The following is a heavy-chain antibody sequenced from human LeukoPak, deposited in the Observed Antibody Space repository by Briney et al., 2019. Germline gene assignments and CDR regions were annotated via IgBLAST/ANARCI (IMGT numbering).Heavy chain of an antibody. Sequence: GGSLRLSCAASGFTFSDFAMHWVRQAPGKGLEWVAIIPYNGSNKYYADSVKGRFTISRDNSKNTLFLQMNSLRAEDTALYYCARPAVVEVQYYFDYWGQGTLVTVSS. CDR3: ARPAVVEVQYYFDY. CDR1: GFTFSDFA. V-gene: IGHV3-30-3*01. J-gene: IGHJ4*02. D-gene: IGHD2-2*01. CDR2: IPYNGSNK.